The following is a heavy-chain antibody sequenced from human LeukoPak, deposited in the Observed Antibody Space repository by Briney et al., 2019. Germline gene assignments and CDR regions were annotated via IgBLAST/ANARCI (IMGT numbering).Heavy chain of an antibody. J-gene: IGHJ5*02. D-gene: IGHD3-22*01. CDR3: ARGRTSRYYDSSGYYRNWFDP. Sequence: SETLSLTCAVYGGSFSGYYWSWIRQPPGKGLEWIGEINHSGSTNYNPSLKSRVTISVDTSKNQFSLKLSSVTAADTAVYYCARGRTSRYYDSSGYYRNWFDPWGQGTLVTVSS. V-gene: IGHV4-34*01. CDR2: INHSGST. CDR1: GGSFSGYY.